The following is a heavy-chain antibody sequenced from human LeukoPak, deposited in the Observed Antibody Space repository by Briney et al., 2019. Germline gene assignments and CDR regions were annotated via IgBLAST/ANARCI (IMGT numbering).Heavy chain of an antibody. CDR3: ASLGVIVRYFDY. J-gene: IGHJ4*02. CDR2: ISSSSTYI. V-gene: IGHV3-21*01. Sequence: GGSLRLSCAASGFTFSTYSMNWVRQAPGKGLEWVSSISSSSTYIYYADSVKGRFTISRDNAKNSLYLQMSSLRAEDTAVYYCASLGVIVRYFDYWGQGTLVTVSS. D-gene: IGHD3-16*02. CDR1: GFTFSTYS.